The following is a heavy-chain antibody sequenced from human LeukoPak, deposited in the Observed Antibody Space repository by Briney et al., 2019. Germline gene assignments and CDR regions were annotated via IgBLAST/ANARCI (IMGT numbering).Heavy chain of an antibody. J-gene: IGHJ4*02. CDR1: GFTFSSYA. CDR3: ARDQGRSSTSCYGRY. Sequence: GGSLRLSCAASGFTFSSYAMHWVRQAPGKGLEWVAVISYDGSNKYYADSVKGRFTISRDNSKNTLYLQMSSLRAEDTAVYYCARDQGRSSTSCYGRYWGQGTLVTVSS. V-gene: IGHV3-30-3*01. CDR2: ISYDGSNK. D-gene: IGHD2-2*01.